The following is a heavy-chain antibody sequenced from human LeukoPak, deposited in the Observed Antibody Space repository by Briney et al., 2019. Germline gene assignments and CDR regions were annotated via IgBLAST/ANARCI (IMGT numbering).Heavy chain of an antibody. V-gene: IGHV1-8*02. Sequence: ASVKVSCKASGGTFSSYAISWVRQATGHGLEWMGWMNPNSGNTGYAQKFQGRVTMTIKTSISTAYMELTSLRSEDTAVYYCARGTGPDYWGQGTLVTVSS. CDR2: MNPNSGNT. CDR1: GGTFSSYA. D-gene: IGHD1-14*01. CDR3: ARGTGPDY. J-gene: IGHJ4*02.